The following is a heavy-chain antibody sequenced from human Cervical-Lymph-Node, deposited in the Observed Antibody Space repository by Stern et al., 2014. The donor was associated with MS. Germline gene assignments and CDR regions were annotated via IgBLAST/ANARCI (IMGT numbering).Heavy chain of an antibody. V-gene: IGHV3-43*01. CDR1: GFTFDDYT. CDR3: AKDIAQYSSGLAVDY. CDR2: ISWDGGST. Sequence: EVQLVQSGGVVVQPGGSLRLSCAASGFTFDDYTMYWVRQAPAKVLERVSLISWDGGSTYYADSVKGRFTISRDNSKNSLYLQMNSLRTEDTALYYCAKDIAQYSSGLAVDYWGQGTLVTVSS. J-gene: IGHJ4*02. D-gene: IGHD6-19*01.